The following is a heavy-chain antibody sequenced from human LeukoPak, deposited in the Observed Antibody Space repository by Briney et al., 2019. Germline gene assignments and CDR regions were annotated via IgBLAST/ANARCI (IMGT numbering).Heavy chain of an antibody. Sequence: GGSLRLSCAASGFTFSSYSMNWVRQAPGKGLEWVSSISSSSSYIYYADSVKGRFTISRDNAKNSLYLQMNSLRAEDTAVYYCARRLLGDSSGSPPRYFDLWGRGTLVTVSS. CDR1: GFTFSSYS. V-gene: IGHV3-21*01. J-gene: IGHJ2*01. CDR2: ISSSSSYI. CDR3: ARRLLGDSSGSPPRYFDL. D-gene: IGHD3-22*01.